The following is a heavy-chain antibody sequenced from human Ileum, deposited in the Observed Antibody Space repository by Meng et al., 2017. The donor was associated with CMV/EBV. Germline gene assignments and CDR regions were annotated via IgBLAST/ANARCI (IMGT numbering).Heavy chain of an antibody. Sequence: GGSLRLSCEASGFSFSSYWRYWVRQAPGKGLECVSRIKSDGDSIIYAASARGRFTISRDNAKNTLYLQMNSLRVEDTAVYYCTRVEFGVGNDHWGQGTLVTVSS. CDR3: TRVEFGVGNDH. V-gene: IGHV3-74*01. D-gene: IGHD3-3*01. CDR2: IKSDGDSI. CDR1: GFSFSSYW. J-gene: IGHJ4*02.